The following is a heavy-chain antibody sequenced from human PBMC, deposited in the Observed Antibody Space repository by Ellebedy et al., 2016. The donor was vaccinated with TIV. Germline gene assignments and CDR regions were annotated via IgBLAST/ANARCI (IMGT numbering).Heavy chain of an antibody. D-gene: IGHD2/OR15-2a*01. CDR1: GFTFSSYW. J-gene: IGHJ6*02. Sequence: PGGSLTLSCAASGFTFSSYWINWVRQVAGKGLEWISSINPSSGYIYYADSVKGRFTMSRDSAKKFLYLQMNSLRAEDTAVYYCARGENRDGMDVWGQGTSVIVSS. CDR2: INPSSGYI. CDR3: ARGENRDGMDV. V-gene: IGHV3-21*01.